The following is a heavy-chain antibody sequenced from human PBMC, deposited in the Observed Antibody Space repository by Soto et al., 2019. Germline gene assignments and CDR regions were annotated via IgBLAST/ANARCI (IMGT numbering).Heavy chain of an antibody. V-gene: IGHV3-48*02. CDR1: GFSFGTYS. D-gene: IGHD1-26*01. J-gene: IGHJ4*02. Sequence: GGSLRLSCAASGFSFGTYSMNWVRQAPGKGLEWVSYISSSSSTTYYADSVKGRFTISRDNAKNSLYLQMNSLRDDDTAVYYCAREGISYHYWGQGTLVTVSS. CDR3: AREGISYHY. CDR2: ISSSSSTT.